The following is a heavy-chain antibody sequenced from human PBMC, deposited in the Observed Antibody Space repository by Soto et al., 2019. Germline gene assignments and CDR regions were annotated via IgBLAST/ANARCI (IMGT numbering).Heavy chain of an antibody. CDR1: GGSFSGYY. J-gene: IGHJ6*02. CDR2: INHSGST. CDR3: AREGGVVMVSGGVDV. D-gene: IGHD5-18*01. V-gene: IGHV4-34*01. Sequence: PSETLSLTCAVYGGSFSGYYWSWIRQPPGKGLEWIGEINHSGSTNYNPSLKSRVTISVDTSKNQFSLKLSSVTAADTAVYYCAREGGVVMVSGGVDVWGQGTTVTVSS.